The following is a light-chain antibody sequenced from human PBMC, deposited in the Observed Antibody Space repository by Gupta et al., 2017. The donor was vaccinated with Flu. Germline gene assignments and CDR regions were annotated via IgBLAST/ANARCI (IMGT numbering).Light chain of an antibody. J-gene: IGKJ4*01. Sequence: DIVMTQSPDSLAVSLGKRATINCKSSQSVLYSSNNKNYLAWYQQKPGQPPKRLSYWASTRESGVPDRFSGSGSGTDFTLTISSLQAEDVAVYYCQQYYSTPLTFGGGTKVEIK. CDR2: WAS. CDR1: QSVLYSSNNKNY. V-gene: IGKV4-1*01. CDR3: QQYYSTPLT.